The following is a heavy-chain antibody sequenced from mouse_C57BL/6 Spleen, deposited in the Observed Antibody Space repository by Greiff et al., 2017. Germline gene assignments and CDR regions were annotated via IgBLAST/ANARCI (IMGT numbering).Heavy chain of an antibody. CDR1: GYTFTDYY. Sequence: EVQLQQSGPELVKPGASVKISCKASGYTFTDYYMNWVKQSHGKSLEWIGDINPNNGGTSYNQKFKGKATLTVDKSSSTAYMELRSLTSEASAVYYCASGRYNNYDSYYFDYWGQGTTLTVSS. V-gene: IGHV1-26*01. D-gene: IGHD2-5*01. CDR3: ASGRYNNYDSYYFDY. J-gene: IGHJ2*01. CDR2: INPNNGGT.